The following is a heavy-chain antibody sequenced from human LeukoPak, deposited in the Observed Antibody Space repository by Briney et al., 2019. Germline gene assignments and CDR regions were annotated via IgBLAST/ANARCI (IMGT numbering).Heavy chain of an antibody. Sequence: SETLSLTCTVSGVSISSGGYYWSWIRQHPGRGLEWIGYIYYSGSTSYNPSLTNRSTISVDTSKNQFSLKLSSVTAADTAVYYCARVQFYYGSGRYSTIYYFDYWGQGTLVTVSS. CDR2: IYYSGST. CDR3: ARVQFYYGSGRYSTIYYFDY. CDR1: GVSISSGGYY. J-gene: IGHJ4*02. V-gene: IGHV4-31*03. D-gene: IGHD3-10*01.